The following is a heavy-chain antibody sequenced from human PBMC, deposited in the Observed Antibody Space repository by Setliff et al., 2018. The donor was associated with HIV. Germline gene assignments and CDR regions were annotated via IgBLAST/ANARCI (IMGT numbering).Heavy chain of an antibody. Sequence: PGGSLRLSCAASGFSSSSYWMHWVRQAPGKGLVWVSRINTDGSSTSYADSVKGRFTISRDNAKNTLYLQMNSLRAEDTAVYYCARGVRGVVNGMDVWGQGTTVTAP. V-gene: IGHV3-74*01. CDR2: INTDGSST. CDR3: ARGVRGVVNGMDV. D-gene: IGHD3-10*01. J-gene: IGHJ6*02. CDR1: GFSSSSYW.